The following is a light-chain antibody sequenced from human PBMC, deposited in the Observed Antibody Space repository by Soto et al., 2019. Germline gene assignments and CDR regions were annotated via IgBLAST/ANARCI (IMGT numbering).Light chain of an antibody. Sequence: IQMTQSPSSLSASVGDRVTITCRASQIINTYLNWYQQKPGKAPKLLIYAASNLQSGVPSRFSGSGSGTDFTLTISRLQPDDVATYYCLQYSSHSWTFGQGTKVDIK. CDR3: LQYSSHSWT. J-gene: IGKJ1*01. CDR1: QIINTY. V-gene: IGKV1-39*01. CDR2: AAS.